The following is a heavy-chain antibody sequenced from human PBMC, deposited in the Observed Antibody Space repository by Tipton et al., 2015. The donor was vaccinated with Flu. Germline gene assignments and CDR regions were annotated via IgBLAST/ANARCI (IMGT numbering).Heavy chain of an antibody. D-gene: IGHD3-22*01. CDR1: GSTSTDYY. V-gene: IGHV1-46*01. CDR3: ARDTGTTFDSTGYYSDDAFDL. J-gene: IGHJ3*01. CDR2: INARGDDS. Sequence: QVQLVQSGAEVKKFGASVKVSCKAFGSTSTDYYIHWVRQAPGQGLEWMGIINARGDDSGYAQRFQGRLTLTRDTSTSTVYMELSSLRSEDMAVYYCARDTGTTFDSTGYYSDDAFDLWGQGTMVTVSS.